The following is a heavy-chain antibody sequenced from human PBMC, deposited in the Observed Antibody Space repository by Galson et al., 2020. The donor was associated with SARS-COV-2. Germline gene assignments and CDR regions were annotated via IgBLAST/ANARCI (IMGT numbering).Heavy chain of an antibody. CDR3: ARDRDFYDSSGYHNDAFDI. D-gene: IGHD3-22*01. J-gene: IGHJ3*02. CDR2: LYSGGST. CDR1: GFTVSDYY. Sequence: GGSLRLSCAVSGFTVSDYYMSWVRQAPGKGLEWVAVLYSGGSTYYAESVKDRFIISRDNSKNTLYLEMSRLRVEDTAVYYCARDRDFYDSSGYHNDAFDIWGQGTMVIVSS. V-gene: IGHV3-66*01.